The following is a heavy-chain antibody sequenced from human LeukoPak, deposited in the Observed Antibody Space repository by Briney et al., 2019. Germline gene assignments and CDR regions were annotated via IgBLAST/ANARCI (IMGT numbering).Heavy chain of an antibody. V-gene: IGHV3-74*01. D-gene: IGHD6-13*01. CDR3: AREFSSWFSMDY. J-gene: IGHJ4*02. CDR1: GFTFRSYW. Sequence: GGSLRLSCAASGFTFRSYWMHWVRQAPGKGLVWVSRMNSDGSSATYADSVKGRFTISRDNAKNTLYLQMNSLRAEDTAVYYCAREFSSWFSMDYWGQGTLVTVSS. CDR2: MNSDGSSA.